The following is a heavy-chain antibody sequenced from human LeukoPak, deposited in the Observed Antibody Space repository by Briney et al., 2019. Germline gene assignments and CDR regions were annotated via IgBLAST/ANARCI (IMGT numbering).Heavy chain of an antibody. J-gene: IGHJ5*02. CDR2: IIPIFGTA. CDR3: ANLFPSRNWFDP. Sequence: SVKVSCKSSGGTFSSYAISWVRQAPGQGLEWMGVIIPIFGTANYAQKFQGRVTITTDESTSTAYMELSSLRSEDTPVYYCANLFPSRNWFDPWGQGNLVTVSS. CDR1: GGTFSSYA. D-gene: IGHD2-2*01. V-gene: IGHV1-69*05.